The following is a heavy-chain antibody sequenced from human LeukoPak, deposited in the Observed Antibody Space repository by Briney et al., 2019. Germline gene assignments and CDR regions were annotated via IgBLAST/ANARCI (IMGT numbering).Heavy chain of an antibody. J-gene: IGHJ4*02. CDR1: GGSISSHY. CDR3: ARSDSSSWYETDY. D-gene: IGHD6-13*01. V-gene: IGHV4-59*11. Sequence: SETLSLTCTVSGGSISSHYWSWIRQPPGKGLEWIGYIYYSGSTNYNPSLKSRVTISVDTSKNQFSLKLSSVTAADTAVYYCARSDSSSWYETDYWGQGTLVTVSS. CDR2: IYYSGST.